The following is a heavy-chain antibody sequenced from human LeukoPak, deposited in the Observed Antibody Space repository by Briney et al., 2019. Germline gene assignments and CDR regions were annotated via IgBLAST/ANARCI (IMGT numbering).Heavy chain of an antibody. J-gene: IGHJ4*02. CDR1: GFTFSSYA. CDR3: ARHSGRFETSRSFDY. D-gene: IGHD3-10*01. CDR2: ISYDGSNK. V-gene: IGHV3-30-3*01. Sequence: RPGGSLRLSCAASGFTFSSYAMHWVRQAPGKGLEWVAVISYDGSNKYYADSVNGRFTISRETSKNTLCIQMSITGAEDPAVYYCARHSGRFETSRSFDYWGQGPLVTVSS.